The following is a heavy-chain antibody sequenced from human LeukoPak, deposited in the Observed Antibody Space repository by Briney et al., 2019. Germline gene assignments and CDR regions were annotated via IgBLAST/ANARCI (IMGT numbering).Heavy chain of an antibody. Sequence: SETLSLTCTVSGDSISTSNSYWGWIRQPPGKGLEWIGSIYYSGSTYYNPSLKSRVTISVDTSKNQFSLKLSSVTAADTAVYYCARGESGSYYGAFDIWGQGTMVTVSS. CDR1: GDSISTSNSY. CDR3: ARGESGSYYGAFDI. CDR2: IYYSGST. V-gene: IGHV4-39*07. D-gene: IGHD1-26*01. J-gene: IGHJ3*02.